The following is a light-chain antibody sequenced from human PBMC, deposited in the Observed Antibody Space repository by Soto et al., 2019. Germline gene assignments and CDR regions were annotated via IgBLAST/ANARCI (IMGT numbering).Light chain of an antibody. Sequence: QSVLTQPPSVSAAPGQRVTISCSGSSSNIGITSVSWYQQFPGAAPKLLIYQDYKRPSGIPDRFSGSKSGTSATLGITGLQTGDEADYYCGTWDRSQSADVFGTGTKVTVL. V-gene: IGLV1-51*02. CDR3: GTWDRSQSADV. CDR2: QDY. J-gene: IGLJ1*01. CDR1: SSNIGITS.